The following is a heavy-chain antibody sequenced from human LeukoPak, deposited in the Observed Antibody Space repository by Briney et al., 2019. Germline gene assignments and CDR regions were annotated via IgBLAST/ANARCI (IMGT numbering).Heavy chain of an antibody. Sequence: SETLSLTCAVYGGSFSGYYWSWIRQPSGKGLEWIGEINHSGSTNYNPSLKSRVTISVDTSKNQFSLKLSSVTAADTAVYYCARYSSGWVRDAFDIWGQGTMVTVSS. CDR3: ARYSSGWVRDAFDI. D-gene: IGHD6-19*01. V-gene: IGHV4-34*01. CDR1: GGSFSGYY. J-gene: IGHJ3*02. CDR2: INHSGST.